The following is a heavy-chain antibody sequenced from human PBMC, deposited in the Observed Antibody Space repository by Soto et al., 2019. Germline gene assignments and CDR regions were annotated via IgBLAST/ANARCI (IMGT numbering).Heavy chain of an antibody. Sequence: QVQLVQSGAEVKKPGSSVKVSCKASGGTFSSYGISWVRQAPGQGLEWMGGIIPIFGSANYAQKFQGRVTIIADESTSTAYMELSSLRSEDTAVYYCAREGETCGGDCHWGQGTLVTVSS. CDR3: AREGETCGGDCH. J-gene: IGHJ4*02. V-gene: IGHV1-69*12. CDR1: GGTFSSYG. CDR2: IIPIFGSA. D-gene: IGHD2-21*02.